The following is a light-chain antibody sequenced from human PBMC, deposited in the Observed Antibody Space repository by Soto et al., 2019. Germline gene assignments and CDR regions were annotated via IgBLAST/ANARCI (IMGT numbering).Light chain of an antibody. Sequence: EIVLTQSPATLSLSPGQRATLSCRASRSLGNYLAWYQQKPGQAPRLLIYDTSNRASGIPARFSGSGSGTDFTLTISSLEPEDFAVYYCQQRSNWPPLYTFGQGTKLEIK. CDR2: DTS. CDR3: QQRSNWPPLYT. CDR1: RSLGNY. J-gene: IGKJ2*01. V-gene: IGKV3-11*01.